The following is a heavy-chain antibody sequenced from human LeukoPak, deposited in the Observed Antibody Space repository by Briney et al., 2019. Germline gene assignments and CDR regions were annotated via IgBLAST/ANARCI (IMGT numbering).Heavy chain of an antibody. D-gene: IGHD3-10*01. Sequence: PSETLSLTCTVSGGSISSYYWSWIRQPPGKGLEWIGYIYYSGSTNYNPSLKRRVTISVDTSKNQFSLKLSSVTAADTAVYYCARQKWFGELFFDYWGQGTLVTVSS. CDR3: ARQKWFGELFFDY. CDR1: GGSISSYY. CDR2: IYYSGST. V-gene: IGHV4-59*08. J-gene: IGHJ4*02.